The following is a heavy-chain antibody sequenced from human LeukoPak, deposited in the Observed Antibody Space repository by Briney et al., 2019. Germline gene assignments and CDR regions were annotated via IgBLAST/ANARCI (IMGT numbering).Heavy chain of an antibody. CDR2: ISGSGGST. Sequence: PGGSLRLSCAASEFTFSSYGMHWVRQAPGKGLEWVSAISGSGGSTYYADSVKGRFTISRDNSKNTLYLQMNSLRAEDTAVYYCAKVAGSGWYYFDYWGQGTLVTVSS. J-gene: IGHJ4*02. CDR1: EFTFSSYG. CDR3: AKVAGSGWYYFDY. D-gene: IGHD6-19*01. V-gene: IGHV3-23*01.